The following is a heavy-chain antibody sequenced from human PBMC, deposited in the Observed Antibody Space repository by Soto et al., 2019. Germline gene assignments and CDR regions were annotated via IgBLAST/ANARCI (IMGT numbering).Heavy chain of an antibody. CDR3: ARRREDSSSSHKYYYYYMDV. V-gene: IGHV5-51*01. J-gene: IGHJ6*03. Sequence: PGKSLKISCKGSGYSFTSYWIGWVRQMPGKGLEWMGIIYPGDSDTRYSPSFQGQVTISADKSISTAYLQWSSLKASDTAMYYCARRREDSSSSHKYYYYYMDVWGKGTTVTVSS. CDR1: GYSFTSYW. D-gene: IGHD6-6*01. CDR2: IYPGDSDT.